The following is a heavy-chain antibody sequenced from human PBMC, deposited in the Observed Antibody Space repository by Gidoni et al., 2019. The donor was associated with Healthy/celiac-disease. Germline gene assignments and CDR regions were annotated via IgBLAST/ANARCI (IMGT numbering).Heavy chain of an antibody. V-gene: IGHV3-74*01. CDR2: INSDGSST. J-gene: IGHJ4*02. D-gene: IGHD3-22*01. Sequence: EVQLVESGGGLVQPGGSLRLSCAASGLTFSSSWTHWARQAPGKGLVWVSRINSDGSSTSYADSVKGRFTISRDNAKNTLYLQMNSLRAEDTAVYYCARDPPIPSPYYYDSSGYYFDYWGQGTLVTVSS. CDR1: GLTFSSSW. CDR3: ARDPPIPSPYYYDSSGYYFDY.